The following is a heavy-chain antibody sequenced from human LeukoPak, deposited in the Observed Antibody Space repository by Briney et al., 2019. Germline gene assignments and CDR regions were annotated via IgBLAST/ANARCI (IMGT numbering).Heavy chain of an antibody. CDR3: ARGSYVWGSYRYD. V-gene: IGHV5-51*01. J-gene: IGHJ4*02. Sequence: GESLKISCKGSGYRFTSYWTGWVRQMPGKGLEWMGIIYPGDSDTRYSPSFQGQVTISADKSISTAYLQWSSLKASDTAMYYCARGSYVWGSYRYDWGQGTPVTVSS. D-gene: IGHD3-16*02. CDR1: GYRFTSYW. CDR2: IYPGDSDT.